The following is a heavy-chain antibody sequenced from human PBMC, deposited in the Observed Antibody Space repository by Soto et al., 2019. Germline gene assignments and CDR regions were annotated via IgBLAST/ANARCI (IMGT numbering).Heavy chain of an antibody. Sequence: GSLRLCCLASGFNFGNYNMHSFSNTPGKGLEWVSYISSSSNTTYYADSVKGRFTLSRDTATTSLYRQLNSLRAEATAVYYCARPSCGGDCYSAVSWGQGTLVTVSS. V-gene: IGHV3-48*01. CDR2: ISSSSNTT. CDR3: ARPSCGGDCYSAVS. D-gene: IGHD2-21*02. CDR1: GFNFGNYN. J-gene: IGHJ5*02.